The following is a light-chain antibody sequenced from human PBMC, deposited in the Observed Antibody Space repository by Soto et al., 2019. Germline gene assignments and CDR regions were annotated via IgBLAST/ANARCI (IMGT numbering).Light chain of an antibody. V-gene: IGKV3-20*01. CDR2: GAS. CDR3: QQYGISRWT. CDR1: QSVSSSY. J-gene: IGKJ1*01. Sequence: DIVLTQSQGTLYLSPGERATLSCRASQSVSSSYLAWYQQQPGQAPMLRIYGASSMDTGIPDRFSGSGSVTDFTLTIRRLEPEDLAVYYCQQYGISRWTFCQGTKGEIK.